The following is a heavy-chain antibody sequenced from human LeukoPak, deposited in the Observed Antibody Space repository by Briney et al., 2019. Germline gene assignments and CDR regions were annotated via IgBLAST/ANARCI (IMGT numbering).Heavy chain of an antibody. V-gene: IGHV1-2*02. J-gene: IGHJ4*02. CDR3: ARDLRVRVSYYFDY. D-gene: IGHD2-8*01. Sequence: GASVKVSCKASGYTFTGYYTHWVRQAPGQGLEWMGWINPNSGGANYAQKFQGRVTMTRDTSISTAYMELSRLRSDDTAVYYCARDLRVRVSYYFDYWGQGTLVTVSS. CDR2: INPNSGGA. CDR1: GYTFTGYY.